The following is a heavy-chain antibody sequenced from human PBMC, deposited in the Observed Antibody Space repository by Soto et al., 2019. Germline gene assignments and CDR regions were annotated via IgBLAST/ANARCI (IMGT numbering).Heavy chain of an antibody. J-gene: IGHJ4*02. D-gene: IGHD2-21*02. V-gene: IGHV4-31*03. Sequence: QVQLQESGPGLVKPSETVSLTCTVSGGSISSGGDFWIWIRQQPGKGLEWIGFIYYSGTTYYNPSLQSRVTISVDASENQFSLKLRSVTAADTAVYFCARGMVTAQYYFDSWGLGTLVTVSS. CDR1: GGSISSGGDF. CDR2: IYYSGTT. CDR3: ARGMVTAQYYFDS.